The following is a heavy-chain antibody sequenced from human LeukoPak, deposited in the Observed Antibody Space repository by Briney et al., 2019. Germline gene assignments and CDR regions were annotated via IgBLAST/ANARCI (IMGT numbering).Heavy chain of an antibody. CDR3: AKDIDGSNYYGSGSSSFDY. Sequence: GRSLRLSCAASGFTFDDYAIHWVRQAPGKGLEWVSGISWNSGSTGYADSVKGRFTISRDNAKNSLYLQMNSLRAEDTAVYYCAKDIDGSNYYGSGSSSFDYWGQGTLVTVSS. V-gene: IGHV3-9*01. D-gene: IGHD3-10*01. CDR1: GFTFDDYA. J-gene: IGHJ4*02. CDR2: ISWNSGST.